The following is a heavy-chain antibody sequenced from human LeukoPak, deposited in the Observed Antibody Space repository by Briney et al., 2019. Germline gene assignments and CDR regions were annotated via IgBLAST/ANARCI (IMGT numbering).Heavy chain of an antibody. CDR1: GFTFSSYA. D-gene: IGHD6-6*01. J-gene: IGHJ4*02. CDR2: ISGSGDTT. Sequence: GSLRLSCAASGFTFSSYAMNWVRQAPGKGLEWVSAISGSGDTTYYADSVKGRFTISRDNSKNTLYLQMSSLRAEDTAVYYCAKDQLGIPYTSSSFFDYWGQGTLVTVSS. CDR3: AKDQLGIPYTSSSFFDY. V-gene: IGHV3-23*01.